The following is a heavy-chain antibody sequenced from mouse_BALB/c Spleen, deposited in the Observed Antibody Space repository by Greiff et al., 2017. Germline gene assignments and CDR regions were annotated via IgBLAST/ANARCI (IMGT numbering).Heavy chain of an antibody. V-gene: IGHV1-18*01. J-gene: IGHJ3*01. D-gene: IGHD4-1*01. CDR1: GYTFTDYN. CDR3: ASEGNWDWFAY. CDR2: INPNNGGT. Sequence: EVQLHQSGPELVKPGASVKIPCKASGYTFTDYNMDWVKQSHGKSLEWIGDINPNNGGTIYNQKFKGKATLTVDKSSSTAYMELRSLTSEDTAVYYCASEGNWDWFAYWGQGTLVTVSA.